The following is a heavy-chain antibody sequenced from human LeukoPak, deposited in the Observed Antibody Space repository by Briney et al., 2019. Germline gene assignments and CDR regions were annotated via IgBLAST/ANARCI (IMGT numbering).Heavy chain of an antibody. CDR1: GGTFSSYA. V-gene: IGHV1-69*05. J-gene: IGHJ5*02. CDR3: ARGLGIAARENWFDP. Sequence: ASVKVPCKASGGTFSSYAISWVRQAPGQGLEWMVGIIPIFGTANYAQKFQGRVTITTDESTSTAYMELSSLRSEDTAVYYCARGLGIAARENWFDPWGQGTLVTVSS. CDR2: IIPIFGTA. D-gene: IGHD6-6*01.